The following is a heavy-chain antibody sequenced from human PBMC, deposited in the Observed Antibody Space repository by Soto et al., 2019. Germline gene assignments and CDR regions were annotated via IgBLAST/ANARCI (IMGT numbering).Heavy chain of an antibody. Sequence: ASVKVSCKASGYTFTSYDINWVRQATGQGLEWMGWMNPNSGNTGYAQKFQGRVTMTRNTSISTAYMELSSLRSEDTAVYYCARGIPPLRFLEWLPNYYYYMDVWGKGTTVTVSS. CDR1: GYTFTSYD. J-gene: IGHJ6*03. V-gene: IGHV1-8*01. D-gene: IGHD3-3*01. CDR3: ARGIPPLRFLEWLPNYYYYMDV. CDR2: MNPNSGNT.